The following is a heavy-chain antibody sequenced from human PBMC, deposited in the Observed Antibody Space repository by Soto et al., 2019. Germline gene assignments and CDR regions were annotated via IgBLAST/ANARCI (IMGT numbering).Heavy chain of an antibody. CDR2: IYPGDSDT. Sequence: EWMGIIYPGDSDTRYSPSFQGQVXISADKSISTAYLQWSSLKASDTAMYYCARRMGSSSWPSYYYYGMDVWGQGTTVTV. CDR3: ARRMGSSSWPSYYYYGMDV. V-gene: IGHV5-51*01. J-gene: IGHJ6*02. D-gene: IGHD6-13*01.